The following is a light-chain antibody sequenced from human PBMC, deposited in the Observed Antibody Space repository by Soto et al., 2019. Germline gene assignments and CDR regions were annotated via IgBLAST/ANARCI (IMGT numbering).Light chain of an antibody. J-gene: IGKJ3*01. V-gene: IGKV3-11*01. CDR2: DAS. CDR3: QQYGRSPGLFT. Sequence: EIVLTQSPATLSLSPGERATLSCRASQSISSYLAWYQQKPGQAPRLLIYDASNRATGIPARFSGGGSGTDFTLTISSLEPEDFAVYYCQQYGRSPGLFTFGPGTKVDIK. CDR1: QSISSY.